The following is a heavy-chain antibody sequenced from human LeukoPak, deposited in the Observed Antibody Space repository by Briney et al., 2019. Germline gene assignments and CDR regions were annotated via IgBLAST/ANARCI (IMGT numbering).Heavy chain of an antibody. CDR1: GGSISSYY. V-gene: IGHV4-59*12. D-gene: IGHD2-2*01. CDR3: AREYHRFYYYYMDV. J-gene: IGHJ6*03. CDR2: IYYSGYT. Sequence: SETLSLTCTVSGGSISSYYWSWIRQPPGKGLEWIGYIYYSGYTNYNPSLKSRVTISVDTSKNQFSLKLSSVTAADTAVYYCAREYHRFYYYYMDVWGKGTTVTVSS.